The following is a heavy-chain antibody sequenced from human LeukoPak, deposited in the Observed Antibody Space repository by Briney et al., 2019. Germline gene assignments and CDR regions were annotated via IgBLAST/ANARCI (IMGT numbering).Heavy chain of an antibody. CDR1: GDCVSSHCYY. Sequence: SETLSLTCTVSGDCVSSHCYYWGWIRQPPGKGLEWIGSLHYPGTTYYNPSLKSRVTISADTSKNHFSLRLTSVNVADTATYYCAAQGGANEKCFDLWGQGTLVTVSS. J-gene: IGHJ5*02. CDR3: AAQGGANEKCFDL. D-gene: IGHD4/OR15-4a*01. CDR2: LHYPGTT. V-gene: IGHV4-39*02.